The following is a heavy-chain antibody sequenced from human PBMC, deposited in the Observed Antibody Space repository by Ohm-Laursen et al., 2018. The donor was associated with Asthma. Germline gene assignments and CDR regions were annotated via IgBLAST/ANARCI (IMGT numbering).Heavy chain of an antibody. J-gene: IGHJ4*02. CDR2: IGSAGHT. CDR1: GFTFSNFD. V-gene: IGHV3-13*01. Sequence: SLRLSCTASGFTFSNFDMHWVRQVTGRGLEWVAAIGSAGHTYYPDSVKGRFTISRDNSKNTLYLQMNSLRAEDTAVYYCASHDYWGQGTLVTVSS. CDR3: ASHDY.